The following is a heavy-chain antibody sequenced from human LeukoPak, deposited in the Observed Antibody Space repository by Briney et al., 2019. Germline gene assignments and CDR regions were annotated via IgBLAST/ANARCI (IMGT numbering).Heavy chain of an antibody. CDR3: ARDEQDYGDYFNPGTIDY. CDR2: INPSGGST. J-gene: IGHJ4*02. D-gene: IGHD4-17*01. V-gene: IGHV1-46*01. CDR1: GGTFSSYA. Sequence: ASVKVSCKASGGTFSSYAISWVRQAPGQGLEWMGIINPSGGSTSYAQKFQGRVTMTRDTSTSTVYMELSSLRSEDTAVYYCARDEQDYGDYFNPGTIDYWGQGTLVTVSS.